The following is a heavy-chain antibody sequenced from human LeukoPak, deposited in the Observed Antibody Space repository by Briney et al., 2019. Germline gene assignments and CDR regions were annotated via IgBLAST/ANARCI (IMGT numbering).Heavy chain of an antibody. CDR2: ISFDGSNK. V-gene: IGHV3-30*04. J-gene: IGHJ4*02. Sequence: GRSLRLSCAASGFTFSNYAMHWVRQAPGKGLEWVAVISFDGSNKYYADSVKGRFTISRDNSKNTLYLQMNSLRAEDTAVYYCARGAHKRDDYGGFFDYWGQKTLVTVSS. CDR3: ARGAHKRDDYGGFFDY. CDR1: GFTFSNYA. D-gene: IGHD4-23*01.